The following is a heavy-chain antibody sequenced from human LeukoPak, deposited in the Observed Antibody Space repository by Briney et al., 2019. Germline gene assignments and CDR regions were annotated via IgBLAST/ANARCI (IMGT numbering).Heavy chain of an antibody. CDR2: IYYSGST. D-gene: IGHD1-7*01. V-gene: IGHV4-30-4*01. J-gene: IGHJ4*02. CDR1: VGSISSGDYY. Sequence: SQTLSLTWTVSVGSISSGDYYWSWLRQPPGKGLEWIGYIYYSGSTYYNPSLKSRVTISVDTSKNQFSLKLSSVTAADTAVYYCARAGGITGTTGVDYWGQGTLVTVSS. CDR3: ARAGGITGTTGVDY.